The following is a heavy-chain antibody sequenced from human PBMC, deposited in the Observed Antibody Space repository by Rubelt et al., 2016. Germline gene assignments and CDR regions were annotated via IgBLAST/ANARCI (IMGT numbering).Heavy chain of an antibody. CDR3: TRDRRYFDL. CDR1: GFTFSSYW. CDR2: IKQDGSDK. J-gene: IGHJ2*01. Sequence: EVQLVESGGGLVQPGGSLRLSCAASGFTFSSYWMTWVRQAPGKGLEWVANIKQDGSDKFYVDSVKGRFTISSDNAKNTLYLQMNSLGVEDTAVYYCTRDRRYFDLWGRGTLVTVPS. V-gene: IGHV3-7*01.